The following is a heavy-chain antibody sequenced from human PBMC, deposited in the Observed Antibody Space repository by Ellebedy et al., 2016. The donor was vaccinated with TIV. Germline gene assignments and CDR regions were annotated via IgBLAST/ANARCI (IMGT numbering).Heavy chain of an antibody. D-gene: IGHD3-9*01. J-gene: IGHJ4*02. Sequence: SVKVSXXASGFTFTTSAVQWVRQARGQRLEWIGWIVVGSGNTNYAQKFQERVTITRDMSTSTAYMELSSLRSEDTAVYYCAAFDMSPPTPFDYWGQGTLVTVSS. CDR2: IVVGSGNT. CDR1: GFTFTTSA. V-gene: IGHV1-58*01. CDR3: AAFDMSPPTPFDY.